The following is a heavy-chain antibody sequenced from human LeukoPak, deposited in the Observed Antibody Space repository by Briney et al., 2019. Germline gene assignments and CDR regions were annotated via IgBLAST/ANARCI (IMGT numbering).Heavy chain of an antibody. CDR1: GFSRSRDW. Sequence: PGGSLRLSCTASGFSRSRDWMSWVRQAPGKGLEWVANIRQDGDEKHNVDSVKRLLTISRDNAKSSVYLQMTSLRAEDTAVYFCAREGDTSPGLDYWGQGALVTVSS. CDR2: IRQDGDEK. CDR3: AREGDTSPGLDY. V-gene: IGHV3-7*01. J-gene: IGHJ4*02.